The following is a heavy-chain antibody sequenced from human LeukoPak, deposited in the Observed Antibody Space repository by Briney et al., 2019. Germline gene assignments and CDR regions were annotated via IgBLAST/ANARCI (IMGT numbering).Heavy chain of an antibody. Sequence: GGSLRLSCVDSGFTFSTYWMHWVRQAPGKGLVWVSCINSDGSKTIYADSVKGRFTISRDNAKKTLYLQMSSLRAEDTAVYYCAKGRTTALFDYWGQGTLVTVSS. CDR3: AKGRTTALFDY. D-gene: IGHD1-1*01. V-gene: IGHV3-74*01. CDR2: INSDGSKT. CDR1: GFTFSTYW. J-gene: IGHJ4*02.